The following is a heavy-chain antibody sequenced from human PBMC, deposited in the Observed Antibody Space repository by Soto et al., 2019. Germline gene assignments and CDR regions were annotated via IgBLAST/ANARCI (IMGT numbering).Heavy chain of an antibody. CDR2: ISAYNGNT. CDR3: ASQRLGYCSSTGCYQLWFDP. J-gene: IGHJ5*02. CDR1: GYTFTSYG. V-gene: IGHV1-18*01. D-gene: IGHD2-2*01. Sequence: ASVKVSCKASGYTFTSYGISWVRQAPGQGLEWMGWISAYNGNTNYAQKLQGRVTMTTDTSTSTAYMELRSLRSDDTAVYYCASQRLGYCSSTGCYQLWFDPWGQGTLVTVSS.